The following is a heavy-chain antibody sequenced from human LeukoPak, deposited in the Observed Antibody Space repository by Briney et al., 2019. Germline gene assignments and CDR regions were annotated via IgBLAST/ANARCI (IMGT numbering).Heavy chain of an antibody. Sequence: SETLSLTCTVSGGSISSGSYYWRWIRQPAGKGLEWIGRIYTSGSTNYNPSLKSRVTISVDTSKNQFSLKLSSVTAADTAVYYCVRAFGFPDAFDIWGEGTMVTVYS. CDR3: VRAFGFPDAFDI. CDR1: GGSISSGSYY. J-gene: IGHJ3*02. D-gene: IGHD3-16*01. V-gene: IGHV4-61*02. CDR2: IYTSGST.